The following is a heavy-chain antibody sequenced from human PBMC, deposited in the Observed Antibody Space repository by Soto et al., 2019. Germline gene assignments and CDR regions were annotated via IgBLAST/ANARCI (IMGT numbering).Heavy chain of an antibody. CDR3: AKRDRLEHPGDNWFDP. CDR1: GGTFSSYA. V-gene: IGHV1-69*13. D-gene: IGHD1-1*01. J-gene: IGHJ5*02. Sequence: GASVKVSCKASGGTFSSYAISWVRQAPGQGLEWMGGIIPIFGTANYAQKFQGRVTITADESTSTAYMELSSLRSEDTAVYYCAKRDRLEHPGDNWFDPWGQGTLVTVSS. CDR2: IIPIFGTA.